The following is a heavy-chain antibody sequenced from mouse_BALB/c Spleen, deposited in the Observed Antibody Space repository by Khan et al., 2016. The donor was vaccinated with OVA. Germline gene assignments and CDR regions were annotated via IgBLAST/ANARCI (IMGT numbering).Heavy chain of an antibody. J-gene: IGHJ3*01. Sequence: EVELVESGGGLVEPGGSLRLSCATSGFTFSDYYMSWVRQPPGKALEWLGFIRKKASGSTTEYSASVKGRFTISRANSQSILYLQMISLRAEDSATYYCARVDYGYGFAYWGQGTLVTVSA. CDR2: IRKKASGSTT. CDR3: ARVDYGYGFAY. CDR1: GFTFSDYY. D-gene: IGHD1-2*01. V-gene: IGHV7-3*02.